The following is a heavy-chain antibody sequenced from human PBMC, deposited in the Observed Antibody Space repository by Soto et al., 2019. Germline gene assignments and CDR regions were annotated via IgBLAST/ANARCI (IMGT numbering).Heavy chain of an antibody. J-gene: IGHJ4*02. V-gene: IGHV3-33*01. CDR1: GFTFSSYG. Sequence: QVQLVESGGGVVQPGRSLRLSCAASGFTFSSYGMHWVRQAPGKGLEWVAVIWYDGSNKYYADSVKGRFTISRDNSKNTLYLQMNSVRAEDTAVYYCARDSDYYDSSGYFVYWGQGTLVTVSS. CDR3: ARDSDYYDSSGYFVY. D-gene: IGHD3-22*01. CDR2: IWYDGSNK.